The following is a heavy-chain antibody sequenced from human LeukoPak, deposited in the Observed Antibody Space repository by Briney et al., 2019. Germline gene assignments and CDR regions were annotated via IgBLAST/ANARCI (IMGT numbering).Heavy chain of an antibody. J-gene: IGHJ5*02. CDR3: AREPLYVDSWSGTNWYGP. D-gene: IGHD3-3*01. CDR1: GGSFSSYY. V-gene: IGHV4-34*01. Sequence: SETLSLTCAVSGGSFSSYYWSWIRQPPGKGLEWIGEINHSGSTNYNPSLKSRVTISVDTSKNQFSLKLSSVTAADTAVYYCAREPLYVDSWSGTNWYGPRGQRTLVT. CDR2: INHSGST.